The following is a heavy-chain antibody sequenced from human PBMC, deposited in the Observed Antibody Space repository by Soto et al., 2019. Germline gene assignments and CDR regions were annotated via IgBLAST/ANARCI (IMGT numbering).Heavy chain of an antibody. CDR3: AQEDNVRYNYGLLIYVAY. V-gene: IGHV3-23*01. Sequence: GGSLRLSCAASGFTFGSYAMAWVRQAPGKSLEWVSAVSGDGNPHYADSVKGRFTISRDNSKNTVYLQMNSLRAEDTAVYYCAQEDNVRYNYGLLIYVAYWGQGTRVTVSS. J-gene: IGHJ4*02. CDR1: GFTFGSYA. CDR2: VSGDGNP. D-gene: IGHD5-18*01.